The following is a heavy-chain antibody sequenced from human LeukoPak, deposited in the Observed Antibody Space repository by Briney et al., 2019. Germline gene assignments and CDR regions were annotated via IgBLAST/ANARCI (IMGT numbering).Heavy chain of an antibody. J-gene: IGHJ3*02. CDR1: GGSISSGDYY. V-gene: IGHV4-30-4*08. CDR3: ARGGVYAMNDAFDI. D-gene: IGHD2-8*01. Sequence: SETLSLTCTVSGGSISSGDYYWSWIRQPPGKGLEWIGYIYTSGSTNYNPSLKSRVTISVDTSKNQFSLKLSSVTAADTAVYYCARGGVYAMNDAFDIWGQGTMVTVSS. CDR2: IYTSGST.